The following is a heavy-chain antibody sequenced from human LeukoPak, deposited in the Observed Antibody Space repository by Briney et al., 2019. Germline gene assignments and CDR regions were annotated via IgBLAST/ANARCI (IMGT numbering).Heavy chain of an antibody. D-gene: IGHD6-13*01. V-gene: IGHV3-21*04. CDR2: ITGSSDYI. J-gene: IGHJ4*02. CDR3: ARSGSSIVGIAAVY. CDR1: GFTFSRYS. Sequence: GGSLRLSCAASGFTFSRYSVNWVRQAPGKGLEWVSCITGSSDYIFYADSVRGRFTISRDNAKNSLYLQMNSLRAEDTAVYYCARSGSSIVGIAAVYWGQGTLVTVSS.